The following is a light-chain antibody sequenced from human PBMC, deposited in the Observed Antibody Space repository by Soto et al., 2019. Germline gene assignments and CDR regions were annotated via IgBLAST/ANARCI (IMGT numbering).Light chain of an antibody. CDR1: SSDVGGYNY. J-gene: IGLJ2*01. V-gene: IGLV2-14*01. CDR2: EVS. CDR3: SSYTSGSTLVI. Sequence: QSALTQPASVSGSPGQSITISCTGTSSDVGGYNYVSWYQQHPGKAPKPTIYEVSHRHSGVSNRFSGSKSGNTASLTISGLQAEDEADYYCSSYTSGSTLVIFGGGTKLTVL.